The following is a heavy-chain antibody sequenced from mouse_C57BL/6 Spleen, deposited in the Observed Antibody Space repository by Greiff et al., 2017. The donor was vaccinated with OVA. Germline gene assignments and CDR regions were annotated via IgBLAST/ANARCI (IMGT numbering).Heavy chain of an antibody. V-gene: IGHV1-63*01. CDR3: ARSTHWYFDV. J-gene: IGHJ1*03. CDR2: IYPGGGYT. Sequence: VQLQQSGAELVRPGTSVKMSCKASGYTFTNYWIGWAKQRPGHGLEWIGDIYPGGGYTNYNEKFKGKATLTADKSSSTAYMQFSSLTSEDSAIYYCARSTHWYFDVWGTGTTVTVSS. CDR1: GYTFTNYW.